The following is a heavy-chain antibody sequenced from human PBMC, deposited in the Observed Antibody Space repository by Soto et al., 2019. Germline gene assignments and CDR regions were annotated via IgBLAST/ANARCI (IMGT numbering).Heavy chain of an antibody. CDR3: TKNSAYALDY. D-gene: IGHD5-12*01. Sequence: QVQLQESGPGLVKPSGTLSLSCAVSGGSVSNNNWWRWVRQSPGNGLEWIGEIHHSGGTSYNPSLERRATLSVDKSKNELSLRLNYVTAADTAVYYCTKNSAYALDYWGLGILVTVSS. CDR2: IHHSGGT. V-gene: IGHV4-4*02. J-gene: IGHJ4*02. CDR1: GGSVSNNNW.